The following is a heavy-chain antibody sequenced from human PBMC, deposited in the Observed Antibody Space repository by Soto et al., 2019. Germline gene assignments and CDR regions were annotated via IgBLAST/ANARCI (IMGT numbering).Heavy chain of an antibody. Sequence: SETLSLTCAVPGVSISSGNWWTWVRQSPQRGLEYIGEIFHDGTANYYPSFERRVAISVDTSKNQFSLKLTSVTAADTAIYFCARLVYDTRLNYMYFDFWGQGTLVTVSS. CDR2: IFHDGTA. V-gene: IGHV4-4*02. D-gene: IGHD3-10*01. J-gene: IGHJ4*02. CDR1: GVSISSGNW. CDR3: ARLVYDTRLNYMYFDF.